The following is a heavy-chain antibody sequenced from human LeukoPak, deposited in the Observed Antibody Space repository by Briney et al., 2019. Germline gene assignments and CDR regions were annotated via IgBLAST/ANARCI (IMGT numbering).Heavy chain of an antibody. J-gene: IGHJ4*02. CDR1: GFTFSNAW. CDR2: IKSKTDGGTT. Sequence: GGSLRLSCAASGFTFSNAWMSWVRQAPGKGLEWVGRIKSKTDGGTTDYAAPVKGRFTISRDDSKNTLYLQMNSLKTEDTAVYYCTTGLSYYDSSGYVDYWGQGTLVTVSS. CDR3: TTGLSYYDSSGYVDY. V-gene: IGHV3-15*01. D-gene: IGHD3-22*01.